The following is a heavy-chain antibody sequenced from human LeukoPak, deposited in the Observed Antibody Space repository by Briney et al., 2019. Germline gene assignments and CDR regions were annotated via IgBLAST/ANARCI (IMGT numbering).Heavy chain of an antibody. Sequence: GGSLRLSCAASGFTFSSYAMHWVRQAPGKGLGWVAVISYDGSNKYYADSVKGRFTISRDDSRNTLYLQMNSLRGDDTAVYYCAKDVGKWESLHFFDYWGQGTLVTVSS. CDR2: ISYDGSNK. J-gene: IGHJ4*02. CDR1: GFTFSSYA. D-gene: IGHD1-26*01. V-gene: IGHV3-30*04. CDR3: AKDVGKWESLHFFDY.